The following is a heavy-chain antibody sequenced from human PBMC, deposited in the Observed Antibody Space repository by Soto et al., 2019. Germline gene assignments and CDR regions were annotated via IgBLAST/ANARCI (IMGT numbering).Heavy chain of an antibody. CDR1: GFTFSSYS. V-gene: IGHV3-21*01. CDR3: ARPVGYCSGSSCYSSGY. CDR2: ISSSSSYI. Sequence: EVQLVESGGGLVKPGGSLRLSCAASGFTFSSYSMNWVRQAPGKGLEWVSSISSSSSYIYYADSVKGRFTISRDNAKNSLYLQMNSLRAKDTAVYYCARPVGYCSGSSCYSSGYLGQGTLVTVSS. J-gene: IGHJ4*02. D-gene: IGHD2-15*01.